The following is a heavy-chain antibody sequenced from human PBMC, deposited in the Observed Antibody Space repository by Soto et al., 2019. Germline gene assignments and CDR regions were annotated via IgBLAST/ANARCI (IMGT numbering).Heavy chain of an antibody. CDR3: ARDGDYYGMDV. V-gene: IGHV3-49*04. D-gene: IGHD3-3*01. CDR2: STSHSYGGTT. CDR1: GFTSTDHA. Sequence: PGGSLRLSCTFPGFTSTDHALTWVRQAPGKGLEWVAFSTSHSYGGTTDYAASVKGRFTISRDDSKSIAYLQVNSLQIADTAIYYCARDGDYYGMDVWGQGTTVTVSS. J-gene: IGHJ6*02.